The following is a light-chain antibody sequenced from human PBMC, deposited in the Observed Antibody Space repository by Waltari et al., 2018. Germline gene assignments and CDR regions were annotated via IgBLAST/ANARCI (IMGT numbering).Light chain of an antibody. J-gene: IGKJ1*01. CDR3: QPHVRLPAT. V-gene: IGKV3-20*01. Sequence: IVLTQSPGTLSLFPGGRATLPCRASQHSGHYLSWYQQRPGQAPRLLIYGTSTRAAGIPDRFSGSGAGADVSLTSSRLEPEDFEVYYCQPHVRLPATFGQGTKV. CDR1: QHSGHY. CDR2: GTS.